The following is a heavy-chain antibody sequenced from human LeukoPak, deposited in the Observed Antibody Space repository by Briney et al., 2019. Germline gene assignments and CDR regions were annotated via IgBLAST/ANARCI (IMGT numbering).Heavy chain of an antibody. CDR2: IYFSGST. V-gene: IGHV4-39*01. Sequence: SETLSLTCAVFGGSISSSGYYWGWIRQPPGKGLEWIGSIYFSGSTYFNPSLKSRVTISEDTSKNQFSLKLRSVTAADTAVYYCARHQYGMNVWGQGTTVTVSS. J-gene: IGHJ6*02. CDR1: GGSISSSGYY. CDR3: ARHQYGMNV.